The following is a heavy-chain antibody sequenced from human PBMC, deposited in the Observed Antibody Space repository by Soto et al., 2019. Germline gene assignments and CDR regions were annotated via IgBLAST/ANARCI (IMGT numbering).Heavy chain of an antibody. V-gene: IGHV1-18*04. CDR1: GYTFTSYG. J-gene: IGHJ4*02. D-gene: IGHD3-16*02. Sequence: ASVKVSCKASGYTFTSYGISWVRQAPGQGREWMGWISAYNGNTNYAQKLQGRVTMTTDTSTSTAYMELRSLRSDATAVYYCARDEYYDYVWGSYRFQEPFDYWGQGTLVTVSS. CDR3: ARDEYYDYVWGSYRFQEPFDY. CDR2: ISAYNGNT.